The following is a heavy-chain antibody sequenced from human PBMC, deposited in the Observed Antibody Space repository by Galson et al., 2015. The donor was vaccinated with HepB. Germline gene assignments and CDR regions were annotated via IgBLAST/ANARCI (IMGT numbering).Heavy chain of an antibody. D-gene: IGHD6-25*01. CDR2: ISSSSSTI. CDR3: ARGYSGGHFDY. Sequence: LRLSCAASGFTFSSYSMTWVRQAPGKGLEWVSYISSSSSTIYYADSVKGRFTISRDNAKNSLYLQMNSLRAEDTAVYYCARGYSGGHFDYWGQGTLVTVSS. V-gene: IGHV3-48*04. J-gene: IGHJ4*02. CDR1: GFTFSSYS.